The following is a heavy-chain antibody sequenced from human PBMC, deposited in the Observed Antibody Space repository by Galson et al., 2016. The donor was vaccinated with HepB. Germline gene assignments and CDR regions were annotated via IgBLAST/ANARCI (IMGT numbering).Heavy chain of an antibody. V-gene: IGHV3-7*03. CDR1: GFTLSTYW. D-gene: IGHD6-19*01. CDR3: VRGSGWLSDH. J-gene: IGHJ4*02. CDR2: IKQDGSEE. Sequence: SLRLSCAVSGFTLSTYWMTWVRQAPGKGLEWVAIIKQDGSEEIYADSVRGRFTISGDNAKNLQFLQINSLRGEDTAVYYCVRGSGWLSDHWGQGILVTVSS.